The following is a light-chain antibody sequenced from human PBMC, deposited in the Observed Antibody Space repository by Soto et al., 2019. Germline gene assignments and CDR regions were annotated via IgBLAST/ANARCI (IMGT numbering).Light chain of an antibody. CDR1: SSNIGSNT. V-gene: IGLV1-44*01. J-gene: IGLJ1*01. CDR3: AAWDDSLNGYV. Sequence: QPVLTQPPSASGTPGQRVTSSCSGSSSNIGSNTVNWYQQLPGTAPKLLIHSNNQRPSGVPDRFSGSKSGTSASLASSGLQSEDEADYYCAAWDDSLNGYVFGTGTKLTVL. CDR2: SNN.